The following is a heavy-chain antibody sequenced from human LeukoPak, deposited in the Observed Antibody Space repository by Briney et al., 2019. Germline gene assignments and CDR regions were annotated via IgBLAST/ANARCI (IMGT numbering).Heavy chain of an antibody. CDR2: ISYDGSNK. CDR3: GRDLRHQLLYCLDY. V-gene: IGHV3-30*03. Sequence: PGGSLRLSCVASGFPFSSYWMTWVRQAPGKGLEWVAVISYDGSNKYYADSVKGRFTISRDNSKNTVYLQMNSLRAEDTAVYYCGRDLRHQLLYCLDYWGQGTLVTVSS. J-gene: IGHJ4*02. D-gene: IGHD2-2*02. CDR1: GFPFSSYW.